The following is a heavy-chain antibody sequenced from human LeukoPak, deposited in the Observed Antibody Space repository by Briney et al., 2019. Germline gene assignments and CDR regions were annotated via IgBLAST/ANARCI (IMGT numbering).Heavy chain of an antibody. D-gene: IGHD3-22*01. Sequence: GGSLRLSCAASGFTFSSYGMHWVRQDPGKGLEWVAVIWYDGSNKYYADSVKGRFTISRDNSKNTLYLQMNSLRAEDTAVYYCARDRWPYYYDSSGYYAALGYWGQGTLVTVSS. J-gene: IGHJ4*02. CDR3: ARDRWPYYYDSSGYYAALGY. CDR2: IWYDGSNK. V-gene: IGHV3-33*01. CDR1: GFTFSSYG.